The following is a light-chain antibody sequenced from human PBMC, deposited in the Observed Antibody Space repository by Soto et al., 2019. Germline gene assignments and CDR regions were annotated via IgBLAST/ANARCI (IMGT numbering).Light chain of an antibody. Sequence: QSALTQPASVSGSPGQSITISCTGTSRDVGSYNLVSWYQQHPGKAPKLMIYEGSKRPSGVSNRFSGSKSGNTASLTISGLQAEDEADYYCCSYAGSGGYVFGTGTKGTGL. CDR2: EGS. CDR3: CSYAGSGGYV. CDR1: SRDVGSYNL. J-gene: IGLJ1*01. V-gene: IGLV2-23*01.